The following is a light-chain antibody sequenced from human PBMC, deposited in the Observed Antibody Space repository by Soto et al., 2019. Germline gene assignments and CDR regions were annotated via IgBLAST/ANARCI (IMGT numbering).Light chain of an antibody. CDR2: TAS. CDR3: QQSYGTPFT. Sequence: DIQMTQSPSSLSASVGDRVTITCRASQTISSYVNWYQQKPGKAPKLLISTASALQSGVPSRFSGSGSGTDYTLIISSLQPEDFATYYCQQSYGTPFTFGPGTKVDSK. V-gene: IGKV1-39*01. CDR1: QTISSY. J-gene: IGKJ3*01.